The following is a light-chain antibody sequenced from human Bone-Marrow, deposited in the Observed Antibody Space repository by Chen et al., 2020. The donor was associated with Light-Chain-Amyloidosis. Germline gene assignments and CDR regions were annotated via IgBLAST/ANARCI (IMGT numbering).Light chain of an antibody. CDR3: ATWDDSLNGPL. CDR1: MSNIGNNV. CDR2: TDY. Sequence: QSVLTQPPSASGTPGQRVTISCSGSMSNIGNNVVNWYQHLPGTAPRLLINTDYKRPSGVPDRFSGSKSGTSASLAISGLQSEDEADYSCATWDDSLNGPLFGGGTKLTVL. V-gene: IGLV1-44*01. J-gene: IGLJ3*02.